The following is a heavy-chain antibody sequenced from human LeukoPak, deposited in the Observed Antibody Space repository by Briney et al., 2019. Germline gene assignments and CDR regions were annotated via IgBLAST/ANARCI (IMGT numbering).Heavy chain of an antibody. D-gene: IGHD1-26*01. J-gene: IGHJ3*02. CDR3: TSPSGSHDAFDI. Sequence: GGSLRLSCAASRFTFSGSAMHWVRQASGKGLEWVGRIRSKANSYATAYAASVKGRFTISRDDSKNTAYLQMNSLKTEDTAVYYCTSPSGSHDAFDIWGQGTMVTVSS. CDR2: IRSKANSYAT. CDR1: RFTFSGSA. V-gene: IGHV3-73*01.